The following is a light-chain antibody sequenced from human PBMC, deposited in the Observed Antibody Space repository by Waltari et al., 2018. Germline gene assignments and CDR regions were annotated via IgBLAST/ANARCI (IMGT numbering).Light chain of an antibody. V-gene: IGLV1-44*01. CDR3: AAWVDSLSGYVV. Sequence: QSVLTQPPSASGTPGQTVTISCSGGSSNIGSNTVNWYQHLPGSAPKLLIFSNLQRPSGVPDRFSGSKSGTSASLAISGLQSEDEGDYYCAAWVDSLSGYVVFGGGTKLTVL. CDR1: SSNIGSNT. J-gene: IGLJ2*01. CDR2: SNL.